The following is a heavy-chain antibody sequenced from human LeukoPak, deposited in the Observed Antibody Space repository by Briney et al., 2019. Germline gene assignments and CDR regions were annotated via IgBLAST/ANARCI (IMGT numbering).Heavy chain of an antibody. CDR3: ARDQGYTYGHSFDY. Sequence: PGRSLRLSCAASGFTYSSHNMHWVRQTPGKGLEWVTLISSDGSNKYYADSVKGRFTISRDNSKNTLYLQMSSLRAEDTAVYYCARDQGYTYGHSFDYWGQGTLVTVSS. J-gene: IGHJ4*02. V-gene: IGHV3-30-3*01. D-gene: IGHD5-18*01. CDR1: GFTYSSHN. CDR2: ISSDGSNK.